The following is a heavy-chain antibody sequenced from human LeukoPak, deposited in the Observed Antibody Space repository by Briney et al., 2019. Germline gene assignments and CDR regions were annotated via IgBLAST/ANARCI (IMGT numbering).Heavy chain of an antibody. CDR1: GFTFSSYG. J-gene: IGHJ5*02. CDR3: ARVAAAGNNWFDP. D-gene: IGHD6-13*01. Sequence: GGSLRFSCAASGFTFSSYGMHWVRQAPGKGLEWVAVIWYDGSNKYYADSVKGRFTISRDNSKNTLYLQMNSLRAEDTAVYYCARVAAAGNNWFDPWGQGALVTVSS. V-gene: IGHV3-33*01. CDR2: IWYDGSNK.